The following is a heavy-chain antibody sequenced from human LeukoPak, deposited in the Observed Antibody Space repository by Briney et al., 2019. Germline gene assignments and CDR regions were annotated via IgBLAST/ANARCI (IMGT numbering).Heavy chain of an antibody. Sequence: GGSLRLSXAASGFTFSSYAMSWVRQAPGKGLEWVSGVSGSGGSTYYADSVKGRFTISRDNSKNTLYLQMNCLRAEDTAVYYCAKGRSSSFIQYFDYWGRGTLVTVSS. CDR2: VSGSGGST. CDR3: AKGRSSSFIQYFDY. D-gene: IGHD6-13*01. J-gene: IGHJ4*02. CDR1: GFTFSSYA. V-gene: IGHV3-23*01.